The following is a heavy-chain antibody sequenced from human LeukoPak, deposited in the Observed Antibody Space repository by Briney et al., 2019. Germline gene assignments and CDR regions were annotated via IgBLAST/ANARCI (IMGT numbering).Heavy chain of an antibody. D-gene: IGHD6-19*01. CDR3: ARNRIAVAGPEYFQH. CDR2: LWYDGSNK. Sequence: PGRSLRLSCAASGFTFSSYGMHWVRQAPGQGLEWVAFLWYDGSNKYYADSAKGRFTISRDNAKNSLYLQMNSLRAEDTAVYYCARNRIAVAGPEYFQHWGQGTLVTVSS. V-gene: IGHV3-33*01. J-gene: IGHJ1*01. CDR1: GFTFSSYG.